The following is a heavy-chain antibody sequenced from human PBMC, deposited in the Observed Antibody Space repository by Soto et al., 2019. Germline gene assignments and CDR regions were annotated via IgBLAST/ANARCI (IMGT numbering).Heavy chain of an antibody. D-gene: IGHD5-18*01. CDR1: GYTFTSYY. CDR2: INPSGGST. CDR3: ARDSVWIQLWLPDYYYGMDV. V-gene: IGHV1-46*01. J-gene: IGHJ6*02. Sequence: AAVKVSCKASGYTFTSYYMHWVRQAPGQGLEWMGIINPSGGSTSYAQKFQGRVTMTRDTSTSTVYMELSSLRSEDTAVYYCARDSVWIQLWLPDYYYGMDVWGQGTTVTVSS.